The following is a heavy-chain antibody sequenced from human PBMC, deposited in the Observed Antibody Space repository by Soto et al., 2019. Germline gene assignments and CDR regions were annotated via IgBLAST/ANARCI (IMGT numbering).Heavy chain of an antibody. CDR1: GFTFSSYA. J-gene: IGHJ6*02. CDR2: ISGSGGST. Sequence: GSLRLSCAASGFTFSSYAMSWVRQAPGKGLEWVSAISGSGGSTYYADSVKGRFTISRDNSKNTLYLQMNSLRAEDTAVYYCAKDLSRYYYYYGMDVWGQGTTVTVSS. V-gene: IGHV3-23*01. CDR3: AKDLSRYYYYYGMDV.